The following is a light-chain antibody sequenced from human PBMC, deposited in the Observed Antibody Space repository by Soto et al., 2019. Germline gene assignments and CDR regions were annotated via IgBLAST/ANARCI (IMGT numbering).Light chain of an antibody. V-gene: IGKV1-12*01. Sequence: DIQMTQSPSSVSASVGDRVTITCRASQGINSWLAWYQQKPGKAPKLLIYAASALQSGVPPRFSGSGSGTDFTLTISSLQPEDFAPYYCQRANSFPFAFGPGTTVHIK. CDR1: QGINSW. CDR3: QRANSFPFA. CDR2: AAS. J-gene: IGKJ3*01.